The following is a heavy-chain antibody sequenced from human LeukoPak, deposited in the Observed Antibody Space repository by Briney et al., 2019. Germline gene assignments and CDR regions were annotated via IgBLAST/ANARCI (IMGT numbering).Heavy chain of an antibody. CDR3: AILNKDTEGY. CDR2: ISGSGGST. D-gene: IGHD2-15*01. CDR1: GFTFSSYA. Sequence: GWSLSLSCAGCGFTFSSYAMSWVRQAPGKGLEWVSAISGSGGSTYYADSVKGRFTISRDNSKNPLYLQMNSLRAEDTAVYYCAILNKDTEGYWGQGTLVTASS. V-gene: IGHV3-23*01. J-gene: IGHJ4*02.